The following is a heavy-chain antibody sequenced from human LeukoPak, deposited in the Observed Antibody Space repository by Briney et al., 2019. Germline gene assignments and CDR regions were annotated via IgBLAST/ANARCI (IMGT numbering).Heavy chain of an antibody. CDR1: GYTFTGYY. J-gene: IGHJ6*03. CDR3: ARDLYGSGSYSILDYYYSYMDV. CDR2: INPNSGGT. Sequence: ASVKVSCKASGYTFTGYYMHWVRQAPGQGLEWIGWINPNSGGTNYAQKFQGRVTMTRDMSISTAYMELSRLRSDDTAVYYCARDLYGSGSYSILDYYYSYMDVWGKGTTVTVSS. V-gene: IGHV1-2*02. D-gene: IGHD3-10*01.